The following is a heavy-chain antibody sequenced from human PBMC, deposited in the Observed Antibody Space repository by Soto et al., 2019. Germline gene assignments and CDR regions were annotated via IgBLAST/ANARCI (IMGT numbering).Heavy chain of an antibody. D-gene: IGHD4-17*01. V-gene: IGHV3-21*01. CDR2: ISTTSSYI. CDR1: GFTFSSYS. J-gene: IGHJ4*02. Sequence: GGSLRLSCASSGFTFSSYSMIWVRQAPGKGLEWVSSISTTSSYIYYADSVKGRFTISRDNAKKSLYLQMNSLRVEDTAVYYCAREGSLYGDSVANCADYWGQGTLVTVSS. CDR3: AREGSLYGDSVANCADY.